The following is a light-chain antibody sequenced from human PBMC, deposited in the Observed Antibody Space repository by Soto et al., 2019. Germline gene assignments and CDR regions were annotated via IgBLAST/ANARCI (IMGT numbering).Light chain of an antibody. CDR3: SSYASSSTML. V-gene: IGLV2-14*03. CDR1: SSDVGGYNY. Sequence: QSALTQPASVSGSPGQSITISCTGTSSDVGGYNYVSWYQHHPGKAPKLIIYDVSYRPSGISNRFSGSKSDNTASLTISGLQAEDEGDYYCSSYASSSTMLFGGGTKLTVL. J-gene: IGLJ2*01. CDR2: DVS.